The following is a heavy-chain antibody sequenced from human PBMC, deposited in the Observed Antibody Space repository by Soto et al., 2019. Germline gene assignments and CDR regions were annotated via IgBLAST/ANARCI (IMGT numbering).Heavy chain of an antibody. V-gene: IGHV4-59*08. CDR3: ARNRGYSGYEPPGY. CDR1: GGSISSYY. J-gene: IGHJ4*02. CDR2: IYYSGST. Sequence: SETLSLTCTVSGGSISSYYWSWIRQPPGKGLEWIGYIYYSGSTNYNPSLKSRVTISVDTSKNQFSLKLSSVTAADTAVYYCARNRGYSGYEPPGYWGQGTLVTVSS. D-gene: IGHD5-12*01.